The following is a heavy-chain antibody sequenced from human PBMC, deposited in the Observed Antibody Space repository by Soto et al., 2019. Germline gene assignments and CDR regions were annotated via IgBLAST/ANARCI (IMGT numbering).Heavy chain of an antibody. Sequence: SETRSLTCSFSVYSIISVYYCFCLRHPPGKCLEWILSIYHVGITYYNPSLNSRVTLSIYMPNNHVSLILNSVTASDTSVYYCARAAPCVPYYYDSSPSKFENCLEHWGQGNLVNVSS. V-gene: IGHV4-38-2*02. CDR1: VYSIISVYY. D-gene: IGHD3-22*01. CDR3: ARAAPCVPYYYDSSPSKFENCLEH. CDR2: IYHVGIT. J-gene: IGHJ5*02.